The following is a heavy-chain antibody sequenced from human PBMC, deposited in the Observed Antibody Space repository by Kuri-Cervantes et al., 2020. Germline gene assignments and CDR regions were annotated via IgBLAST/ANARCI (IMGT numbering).Heavy chain of an antibody. D-gene: IGHD3-9*01. V-gene: IGHV4-59*08. CDR3: ARRGAGFPYYYYGMDV. J-gene: IGHJ6*02. Sequence: GSLRLSCTVSGGSISSYYWSWIRQPPGKGLEWIGYIYYSGSTYYNPSLKSRVTISVDTSKNQFSLKLSSVTAADTAVYYCARRGAGFPYYYYGMDVWGQGTTVTVSS. CDR2: IYYSGST. CDR1: GGSISSYY.